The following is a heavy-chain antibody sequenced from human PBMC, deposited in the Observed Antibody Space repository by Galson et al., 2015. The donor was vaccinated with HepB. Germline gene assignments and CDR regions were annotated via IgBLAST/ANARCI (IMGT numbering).Heavy chain of an antibody. CDR1: GFTFSNYG. CDR2: IWYDGDPK. Sequence: SLRLSCAASGFTFSNYGMHWVRQAPGKGLEWVAVIWYDGDPKYYADSVKGRFTISRDTSKNTLYLQMNSLKVEDTAVYYCAGEGGPGPGSFNYWGQGTLVAVSA. J-gene: IGHJ4*02. CDR3: AGEGGPGPGSFNY. V-gene: IGHV3-33*01.